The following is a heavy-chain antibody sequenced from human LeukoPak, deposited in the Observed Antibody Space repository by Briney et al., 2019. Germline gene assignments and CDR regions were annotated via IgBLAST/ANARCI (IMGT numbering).Heavy chain of an antibody. D-gene: IGHD2-2*01. CDR3: AKDQCSSTGCYEFDY. J-gene: IGHJ4*02. V-gene: IGHV3-21*04. Sequence: GGSLRLSCAASGFTFSSYSMNWVRQAPGKGLEWVSSISSSSSYIYYADSVKGRFTISRDNAKNSLYLQMNSLRPEDTALYYCAKDQCSSTGCYEFDYWGQGTLVTVSS. CDR2: ISSSSSYI. CDR1: GFTFSSYS.